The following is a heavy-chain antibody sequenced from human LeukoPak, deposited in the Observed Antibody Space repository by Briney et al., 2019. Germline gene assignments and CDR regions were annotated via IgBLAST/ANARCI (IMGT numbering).Heavy chain of an antibody. D-gene: IGHD5-18*01. CDR1: GRSISSYY. J-gene: IGHJ6*03. Sequence: SETLSLTCTVSGRSISSYYWSWIRQPPGKGVEWVGYIYYSGSSNYNPSLKSRVTISVDTSKNQFSLKLSSVTAADTAVYYCARGEFGVYSYGIYYYYYYMDVWGKGTTVTVSS. CDR3: ARGEFGVYSYGIYYYYYYMDV. CDR2: IYYSGSS. V-gene: IGHV4-59*01.